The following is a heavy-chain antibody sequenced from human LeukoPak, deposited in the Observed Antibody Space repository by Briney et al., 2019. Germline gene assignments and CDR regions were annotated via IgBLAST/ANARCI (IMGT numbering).Heavy chain of an antibody. D-gene: IGHD3-3*01. J-gene: IGHJ4*02. CDR3: ARRVIFGVVPFDY. CDR1: GGSISSSSYY. CDR2: IYYSGST. V-gene: IGHV4-39*01. Sequence: SETLSLTCTVSGGSISSSSYYWGWIRQPPGEGLEWIGSIYYSGSTYYNPSLKSRVTISVDTSKNQFSLKLSSVTAADTAVYYCARRVIFGVVPFDYWGQGTLVTVSS.